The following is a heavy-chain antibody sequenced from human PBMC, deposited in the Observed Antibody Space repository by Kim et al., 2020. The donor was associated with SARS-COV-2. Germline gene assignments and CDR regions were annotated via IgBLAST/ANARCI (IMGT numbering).Heavy chain of an antibody. CDR2: T. J-gene: IGHJ4*02. V-gene: IGHV3-74*01. Sequence: TSYADSGKGRFTISRDNAKNTLYLQMNSLRAEDTAVYYCAREGDLLPLDYWGQGTLVTVSS. D-gene: IGHD1-26*01. CDR3: AREGDLLPLDY.